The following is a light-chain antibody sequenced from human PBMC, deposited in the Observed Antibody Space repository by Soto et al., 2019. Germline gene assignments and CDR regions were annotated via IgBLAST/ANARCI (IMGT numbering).Light chain of an antibody. CDR2: GAS. J-gene: IGKJ5*01. CDR3: QHYGSSPIT. Sequence: EIVLTQSPGTLSLSPGERATLSCRASQSVSSSYLAWYQQNPGQAPRCLIYGASSRATGIPDRFSGSGSGTDFTLTISGLEPEDFAVYSCQHYGSSPITFGQGTRLEI. V-gene: IGKV3-20*01. CDR1: QSVSSSY.